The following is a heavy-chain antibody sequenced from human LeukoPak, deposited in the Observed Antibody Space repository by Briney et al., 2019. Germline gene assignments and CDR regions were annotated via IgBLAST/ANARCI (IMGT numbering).Heavy chain of an antibody. J-gene: IGHJ1*01. V-gene: IGHV3-7*01. CDR3: ATLDSTKSVL. Sequence: GGSLRLSCVASGFRFGRDWISWVRQAPGKGLEWVACVKQDGTEKNYVVSVWGRFTVSVDNGKNSLYLQMNSLRAEDTAKYYCATLDSTKSVLWGQGTAVIVSS. CDR2: VKQDGTEK. D-gene: IGHD2-2*01. CDR1: GFRFGRDW.